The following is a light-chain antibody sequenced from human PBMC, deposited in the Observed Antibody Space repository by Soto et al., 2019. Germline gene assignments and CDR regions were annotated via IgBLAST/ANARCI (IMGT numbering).Light chain of an antibody. J-gene: IGLJ3*02. Sequence: QSALTQPPSASGSPGQSVTISCTGSSSDVGGYHYVSWYQQHPGKAPKLMIYEVTKRPSGVPDRFSGSKSGNTASLTVSGLQAEEEADYYCSSYAGSNIVLFGGGTKLTVL. V-gene: IGLV2-8*01. CDR2: EVT. CDR1: SSDVGGYHY. CDR3: SSYAGSNIVL.